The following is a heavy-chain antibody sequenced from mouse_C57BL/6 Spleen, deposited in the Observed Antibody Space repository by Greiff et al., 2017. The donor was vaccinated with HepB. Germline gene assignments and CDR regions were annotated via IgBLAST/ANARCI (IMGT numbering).Heavy chain of an antibody. Sequence: VQLQQSGAELVKPGASVKISCKASGYAFSSYWMNWVKQRPGKGLEWIGQIYPGDGDTNYNGKFKGKATLTADKSSSTAYMQLSSLTAEDSAVYCCERVYGDDGYYAMDYWGQGTSVTVSS. CDR1: GYAFSSYW. J-gene: IGHJ4*01. V-gene: IGHV1-80*01. CDR3: ERVYGDDGYYAMDY. CDR2: IYPGDGDT. D-gene: IGHD2-2*01.